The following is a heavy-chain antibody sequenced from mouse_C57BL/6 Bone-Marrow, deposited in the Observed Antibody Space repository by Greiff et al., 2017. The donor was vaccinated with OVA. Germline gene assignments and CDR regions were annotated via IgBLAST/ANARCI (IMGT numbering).Heavy chain of an antibody. CDR1: GYTFTSYW. CDR3: ARNDYYGSSSFAY. CDR2: IDPNSGGT. J-gene: IGHJ3*01. D-gene: IGHD1-1*01. Sequence: QVQLKQPGAELVKPGASVKLSCKASGYTFTSYWMHWVKQRPGRGLEWIGRIDPNSGGTKYNEKFKSKATLTVDKPSSTAYMQLSSLTSEDSAVYYCARNDYYGSSSFAYWGQGTLVTVSA. V-gene: IGHV1-72*01.